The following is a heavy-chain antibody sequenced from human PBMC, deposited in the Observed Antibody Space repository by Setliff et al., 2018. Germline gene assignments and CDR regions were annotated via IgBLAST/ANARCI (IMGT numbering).Heavy chain of an antibody. Sequence: ASVKVSCKASGYTFTAYYIHWVRQAPGQGLEWVGRVNPSNGAIHYAQNFQGRVTMTRDTSTSIVYMELNSLRFEDTAVYYCAREFPGGTKGFDYWGQGTLVTVSS. V-gene: IGHV1-46*01. CDR3: AREFPGGTKGFDY. CDR2: VNPSNGAI. CDR1: GYTFTAYY. J-gene: IGHJ4*02. D-gene: IGHD1-1*01.